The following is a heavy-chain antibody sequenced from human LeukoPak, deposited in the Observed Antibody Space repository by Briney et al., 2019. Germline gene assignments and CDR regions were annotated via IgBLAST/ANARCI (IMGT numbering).Heavy chain of an antibody. CDR1: GGSISSSSYY. D-gene: IGHD3-10*01. CDR2: IYYSGST. CDR3: ARHLASLWFGELKD. Sequence: SETLSLTCTVSGGSISSSSYYWGWIRQLPGKGLEWIGSIYYSGSTYYNPSLKSRVTISVDTSKNQFSLKLSSVTAADTAVYYCARHLASLWFGELKDWGQGTLVTVSS. V-gene: IGHV4-39*01. J-gene: IGHJ4*02.